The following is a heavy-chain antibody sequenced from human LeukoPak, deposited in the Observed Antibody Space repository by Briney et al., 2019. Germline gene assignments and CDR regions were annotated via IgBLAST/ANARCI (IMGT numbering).Heavy chain of an antibody. D-gene: IGHD5-18*01. CDR3: AKDYGGYSYGLHYYMDV. CDR2: IRYDGSNK. J-gene: IGHJ6*03. Sequence: GGSLRLSCAAPGFTFSSYGMHWVRQAPGKGLEWVAFIRYDGSNKYYADSVKGRFTISRDNSKNTLYLQMNSLRAEDTAVYYCAKDYGGYSYGLHYYMDVWGKGTTVTVSS. CDR1: GFTFSSYG. V-gene: IGHV3-30*02.